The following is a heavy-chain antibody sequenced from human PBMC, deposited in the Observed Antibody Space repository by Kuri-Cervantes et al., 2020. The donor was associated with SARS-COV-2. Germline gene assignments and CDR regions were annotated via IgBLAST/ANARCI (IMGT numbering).Heavy chain of an antibody. CDR1: GFIFGDYY. V-gene: IGHV3-11*06. J-gene: IGHJ4*02. Sequence: GGSLRLSCTASGFIFGDYYMTWIRQAPGKGLEWVSSISSSSSYIYYADSVKGRFTISRDNSKNTLYLQMNSLRAEDTAVYYCARESDPYDSSLPDYWGQGTLVTVSS. CDR2: ISSSSSYI. D-gene: IGHD3-22*01. CDR3: ARESDPYDSSLPDY.